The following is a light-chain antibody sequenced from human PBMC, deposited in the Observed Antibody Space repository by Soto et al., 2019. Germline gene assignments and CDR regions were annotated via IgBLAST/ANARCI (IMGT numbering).Light chain of an antibody. CDR1: QSVLYSSNNKNY. V-gene: IGKV4-1*01. CDR2: WAS. Sequence: DIVMTQSPDSLAVSLGERATINCKSSQSVLYSSNNKNYLAWYQQRPGQPPKLLISWASTRESGVPDRFSGSGSEKDFTLTFTRLRAEDGSFYYCQQYRSTPPTVGQGTKFEIK. CDR3: QQYRSTPPT. J-gene: IGKJ2*01.